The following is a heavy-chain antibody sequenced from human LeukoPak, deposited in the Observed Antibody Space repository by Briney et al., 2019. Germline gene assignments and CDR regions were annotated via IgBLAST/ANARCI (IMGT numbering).Heavy chain of an antibody. J-gene: IGHJ4*02. CDR3: ARDWYFDY. CDR1: GFTFNRDW. Sequence: GGSLRLSCAASGFTFNRDWTAWVRQAPGKGLEWVANIKEDGSEKNYVDSVKGRFTISRDNAENSVYLQMNDLRAEDTAVYYCARDWYFDYWGQGTLVTVSS. CDR2: IKEDGSEK. V-gene: IGHV3-7*03.